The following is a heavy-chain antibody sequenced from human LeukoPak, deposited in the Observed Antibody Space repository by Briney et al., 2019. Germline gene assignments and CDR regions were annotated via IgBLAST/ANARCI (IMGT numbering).Heavy chain of an antibody. CDR2: IYYSGST. CDR3: ARVYSGSVYYYDGWFDP. V-gene: IGHV4-59*01. D-gene: IGHD3-22*01. Sequence: SSETLSLTCAVSGGSFSSYCWSWLRQPPGKGLEWIGYIYYSGSTNYNPSLKSRVTISVDTSKNQFSLKLSSVTAADTAVYYCARVYSGSVYYYDGWFDPWGQGTLVTVSS. CDR1: GGSFSSYC. J-gene: IGHJ5*02.